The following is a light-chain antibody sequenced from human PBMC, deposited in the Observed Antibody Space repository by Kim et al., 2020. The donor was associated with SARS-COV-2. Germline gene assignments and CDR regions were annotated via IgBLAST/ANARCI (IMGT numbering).Light chain of an antibody. CDR2: QDS. V-gene: IGLV3-1*01. Sequence: SYELTQSPSVSVSPGQTASITCSGDKLGDKYACWYQQKPGQSPVLVIYQDSKRTSGIPERFSGSNSGNTATLTISGTQAMDEADYYCQAWDSSTAVFGGG. CDR3: QAWDSSTAV. J-gene: IGLJ2*01. CDR1: KLGDKY.